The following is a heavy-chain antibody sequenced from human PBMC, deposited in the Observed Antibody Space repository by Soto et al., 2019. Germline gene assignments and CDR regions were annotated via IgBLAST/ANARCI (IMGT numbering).Heavy chain of an antibody. CDR3: ASSRGGGYNWFDP. V-gene: IGHV4-31*03. J-gene: IGHJ5*02. D-gene: IGHD6-13*01. Sequence: SETLSLTCTVSGGSISSGGYSWSWIRQHPGKGLEWMGYIYYSGITYYNPSLKSRVTISVDTSKNQFSLKLSSVTAADTAGYYCASSRGGGYNWFDPWGQGTLVTVSS. CDR1: GGSISSGGYS. CDR2: IYYSGIT.